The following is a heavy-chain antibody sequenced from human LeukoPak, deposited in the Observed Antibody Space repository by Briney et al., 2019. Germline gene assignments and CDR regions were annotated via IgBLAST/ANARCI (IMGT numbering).Heavy chain of an antibody. J-gene: IGHJ4*02. V-gene: IGHV4-34*01. CDR2: INHRGST. D-gene: IGHD1-26*01. CDR3: SREEKVGELLADF. CDR1: GGSFSDYY. Sequence: SESLSLTCAVYGGSFSDYYWAWFRQPPGKGPEWIAAINHRGSTDYNPSLKSRVTISVDTSKKQFSLKLSSVTAADTAVYYCSREEKVGELLADFWGQGTLVTVSS.